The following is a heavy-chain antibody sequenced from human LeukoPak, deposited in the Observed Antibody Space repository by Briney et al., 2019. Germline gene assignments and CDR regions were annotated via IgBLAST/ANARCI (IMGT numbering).Heavy chain of an antibody. Sequence: PSETLSLTCTVSGGSIRSYYWSWIRQPPGKGLEWIGYIYYGGSTNYNPSLKSRVTISVDTSKNQFSLKLSSVTAADTAVYYCARDNNNWYGWFDPWGQGTLVTVSS. J-gene: IGHJ5*02. V-gene: IGHV4-59*01. CDR3: ARDNNNWYGWFDP. CDR1: GGSIRSYY. CDR2: IYYGGST. D-gene: IGHD1-1*01.